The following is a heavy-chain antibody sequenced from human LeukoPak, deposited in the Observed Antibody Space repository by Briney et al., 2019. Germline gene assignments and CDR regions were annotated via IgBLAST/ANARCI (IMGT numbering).Heavy chain of an antibody. Sequence: ASVKVSCKTSRYSFSHYGTSWWRQAPGQGLEWVGWISAFNYIIEYAQKFQGRVTMTQDTATSTAYMELSSVRSEDTAVYYCARDNIAARLSGYYYYYYMDVWGKGTTVTVSS. D-gene: IGHD6-6*01. V-gene: IGHV1-18*01. J-gene: IGHJ6*03. CDR1: RYSFSHYG. CDR2: ISAFNYII. CDR3: ARDNIAARLSGYYYYYYMDV.